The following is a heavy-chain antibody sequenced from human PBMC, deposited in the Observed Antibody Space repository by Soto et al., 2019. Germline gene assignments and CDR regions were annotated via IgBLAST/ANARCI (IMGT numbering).Heavy chain of an antibody. V-gene: IGHV4-59*01. CDR1: GGSISGYF. CDR3: ARSSSGYRFDP. CDR2: IYYGGNT. J-gene: IGHJ5*02. D-gene: IGHD6-25*01. Sequence: SETLSLTCTVSGGSISGYFWTRIRQPPGKGLEWIGYIYYGGNTNYNPSLKSRVAISLDTSKNHFSLKLNSVTAADTAVYYCARSSSGYRFDPWGQGTLVTVSS.